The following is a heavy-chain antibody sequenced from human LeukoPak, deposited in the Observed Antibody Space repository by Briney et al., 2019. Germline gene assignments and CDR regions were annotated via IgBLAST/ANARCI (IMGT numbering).Heavy chain of an antibody. CDR2: IKQDGSEK. D-gene: IGHD3-16*01. Sequence: GGSLRLSCAASGFTFSSYWMSWVRQAPGKGLEWVANIKQDGSEKYYVDSVKGRFTISRDNAKNSLYLQMNSLRAEDTAVYYCARDLKRPTMITPSDYWGQGTLVTVSS. CDR1: GFTFSSYW. V-gene: IGHV3-7*01. J-gene: IGHJ4*02. CDR3: ARDLKRPTMITPSDY.